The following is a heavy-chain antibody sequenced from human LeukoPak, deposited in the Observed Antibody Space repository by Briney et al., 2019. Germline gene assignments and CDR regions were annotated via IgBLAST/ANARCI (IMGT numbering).Heavy chain of an antibody. J-gene: IGHJ5*02. V-gene: IGHV1-46*01. Sequence: ASVKVSCKASGYTFTSYYMHWVRQAPGQGLEWMGIINPSGGSTSYAQKFQGRVTMTRDTSTSTVYMELSSLRSEDTAVYYCARGDCSSTSCQGGWFDPWGQGTLVTVSS. D-gene: IGHD2-2*01. CDR3: ARGDCSSTSCQGGWFDP. CDR1: GYTFTSYY. CDR2: INPSGGST.